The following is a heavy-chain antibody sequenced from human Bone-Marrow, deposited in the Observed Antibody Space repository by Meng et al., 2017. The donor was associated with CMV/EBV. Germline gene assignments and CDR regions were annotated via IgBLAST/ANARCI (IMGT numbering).Heavy chain of an antibody. J-gene: IGHJ5*02. CDR1: GCSISGYY. Sequence: SETLSLTCTVSGCSISGYYWSWIRQPPGKGLEWIGYIYYTGSTNYNPFLNSRVTISLDTSKNQFSLKLRSATPAETAVYFCARVLAGAGPSLTPWGQGTLVTVSS. V-gene: IGHV4-59*01. CDR2: IYYTGST. D-gene: IGHD3-9*01. CDR3: ARVLAGAGPSLTP.